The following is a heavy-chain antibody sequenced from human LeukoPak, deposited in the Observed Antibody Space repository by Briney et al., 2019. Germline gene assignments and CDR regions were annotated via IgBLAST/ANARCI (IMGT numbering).Heavy chain of an antibody. Sequence: PGGSLRLSWAASGFTFSSYSMNWVRQAPGKGLEWVSYISSSSSTIYYADSVKGRFTISRDNAKNSLYLQMNSLRAEDTAVYYCARDQVTIFGLVTPNFDYWGQGTRVTVSS. D-gene: IGHD3-3*01. CDR2: ISSSSSTI. V-gene: IGHV3-48*01. CDR1: GFTFSSYS. CDR3: ARDQVTIFGLVTPNFDY. J-gene: IGHJ4*02.